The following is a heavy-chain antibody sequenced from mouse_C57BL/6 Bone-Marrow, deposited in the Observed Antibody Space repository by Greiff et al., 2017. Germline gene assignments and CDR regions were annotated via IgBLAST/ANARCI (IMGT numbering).Heavy chain of an antibody. CDR1: GYTFTSYW. J-gene: IGHJ3*01. CDR3: AKEDYSCGSGAWFAY. V-gene: IGHV1-50*01. D-gene: IGHD1-1*01. Sequence: QVQLQQPGAELVKPGASVKLSCTASGYTFTSYWMQWVQQRPGQGLEWIGEIDPSDSYTNYHQKFKGKATLTVDTSSSTAYMQLSSLTSEDSAVDYGAKEDYSCGSGAWFAYWGQGTLVTVSA. CDR2: IDPSDSYT.